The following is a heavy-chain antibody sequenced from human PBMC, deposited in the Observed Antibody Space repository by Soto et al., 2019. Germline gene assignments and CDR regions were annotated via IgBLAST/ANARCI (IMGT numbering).Heavy chain of an antibody. J-gene: IGHJ4*02. CDR3: GAHAGGGGY. Sequence: EVQLVESGGGLIQPGGSLRLSCAVSGFTVSNNYMSWVRQAPGKGLEGVSVIYSGGYTAYGDSVKGRFTISRDNSKNTQYFQMKGLGAHDPGVFFGGAHAGGGGYWGQGTLVTVSS. CDR1: GFTVSNNY. CDR2: IYSGGYT. V-gene: IGHV3-53*01. D-gene: IGHD3-16*01.